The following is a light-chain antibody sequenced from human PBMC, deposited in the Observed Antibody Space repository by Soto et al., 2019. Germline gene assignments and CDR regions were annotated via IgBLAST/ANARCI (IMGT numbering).Light chain of an antibody. CDR1: QTVNSIY. J-gene: IGKJ1*01. V-gene: IGKV3-20*01. CDR3: QQYDTSPRT. Sequence: EIVLTQSPGTLSLSPGERATLSCRASQTVNSIYLAWYQQKPGQAPRLIIYDPSNRATGVPARFSGSGSGTDFTLTISSLEPEDFAVYYCQQYDTSPRTFGQGTKVEIK. CDR2: DPS.